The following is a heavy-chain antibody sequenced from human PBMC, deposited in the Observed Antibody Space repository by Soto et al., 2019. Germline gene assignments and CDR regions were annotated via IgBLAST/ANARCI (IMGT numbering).Heavy chain of an antibody. D-gene: IGHD6-13*01. J-gene: IGHJ6*02. Sequence: EVQLLESGGGLVQPGGSLRLSCAASGFTFSSYAMSWVRQAPGKRLEWVSAISGSGGSTYYADSVKGRFTISRDNSKNTLYLQMNSLRAEDTAVYYCAKVRSRSSGPYYYYGMDVWGQGTTVTVSS. V-gene: IGHV3-23*01. CDR2: ISGSGGST. CDR3: AKVRSRSSGPYYYYGMDV. CDR1: GFTFSSYA.